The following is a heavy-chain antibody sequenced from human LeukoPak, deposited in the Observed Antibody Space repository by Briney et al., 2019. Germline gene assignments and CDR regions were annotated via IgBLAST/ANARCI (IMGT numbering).Heavy chain of an antibody. CDR1: GYTFTSYD. Sequence: AASVKVSCKASGYTFTSYDINWVRQATGQGLEWMGWMNPNSGNTGYAQKFQGRVTMTRNTSISTAYMELSSLRSEDTAVYYCARDPYYYDSSGYYYFDYWGQGTLVTVSS. D-gene: IGHD3-22*01. CDR2: MNPNSGNT. CDR3: ARDPYYYDSSGYYYFDY. V-gene: IGHV1-8*01. J-gene: IGHJ4*02.